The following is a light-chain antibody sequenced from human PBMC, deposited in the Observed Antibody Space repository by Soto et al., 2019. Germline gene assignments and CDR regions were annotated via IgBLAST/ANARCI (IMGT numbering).Light chain of an antibody. CDR2: SND. J-gene: IGLJ3*02. V-gene: IGLV1-44*01. CDR3: SAWDDSLNGWV. CDR1: SSNIGTSS. Sequence: QLVLAQPPSASGTPGQRVSISCSGSSSNIGTSSVNWYQHVPGAAPHLLIYSNDQRPLEVPDRFSGSKSGTSASLAISGLRSDDGDDYYCSAWDDSLNGWVFGGGTKLTVL.